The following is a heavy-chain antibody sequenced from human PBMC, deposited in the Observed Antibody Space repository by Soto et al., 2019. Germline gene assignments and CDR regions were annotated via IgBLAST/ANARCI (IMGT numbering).Heavy chain of an antibody. V-gene: IGHV4-34*01. J-gene: IGHJ5*02. Sequence: SETLSLTCAVYGGSFSGYYWSWIRQPPGKGLEWIGEINHSGSTNYNPSLKSRVTISVDTSKNQFSLKLSSVTAADTAVYYCARGRVTMVRRNPLNWFDPWGQGTLVTVSS. CDR2: INHSGST. CDR3: ARGRVTMVRRNPLNWFDP. D-gene: IGHD3-10*01. CDR1: GGSFSGYY.